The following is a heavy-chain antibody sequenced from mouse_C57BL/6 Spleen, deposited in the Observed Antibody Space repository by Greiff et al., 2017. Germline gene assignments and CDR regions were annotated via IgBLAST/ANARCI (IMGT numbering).Heavy chain of an antibody. CDR2: IYPGSGST. V-gene: IGHV1-55*01. Sequence: QVQLQQPGAELVKPGASVKMSCKASGYTFTSYWITWVKQRPGQGLEWIGDIYPGSGSTNYNEKFKSKATLTVDKSSSTAYMQLSSLTSEDSAVYYCARGSPFAYWGQGTLVTVSA. D-gene: IGHD6-1*01. CDR1: GYTFTSYW. J-gene: IGHJ3*01. CDR3: ARGSPFAY.